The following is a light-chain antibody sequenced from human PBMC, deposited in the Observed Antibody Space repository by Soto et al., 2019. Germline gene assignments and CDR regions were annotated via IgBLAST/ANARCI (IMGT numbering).Light chain of an antibody. V-gene: IGKV1-27*01. Sequence: DIQMTQSPSSLSASVGDRVTISCRASQGISNFLAWYQQKPGKAPKLLIYAASTLRSGVPSRFSGSGSGSGTYFTLTISSLQPEDVATYYCQKYSSASSWTFGQGTKVEIK. J-gene: IGKJ1*01. CDR2: AAS. CDR3: QKYSSASSWT. CDR1: QGISNF.